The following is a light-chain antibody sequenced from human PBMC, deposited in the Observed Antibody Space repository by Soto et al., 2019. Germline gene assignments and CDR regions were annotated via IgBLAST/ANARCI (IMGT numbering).Light chain of an antibody. J-gene: IGLJ3*02. CDR3: AAWDDSLNGWV. Sequence: QSVLTQPPSASGTPGQRVTISCSGSSSNIGSNTVNWYQQLPGTAPKLLIYSNNQRPSGVPDRFSGSRSGTSASLAISGLQCEDGGDYYRAAWDDSLNGWVFGGGTKLT. CDR1: SSNIGSNT. V-gene: IGLV1-44*01. CDR2: SNN.